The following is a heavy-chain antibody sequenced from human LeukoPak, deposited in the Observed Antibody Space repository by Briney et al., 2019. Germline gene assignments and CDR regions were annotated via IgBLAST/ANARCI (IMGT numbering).Heavy chain of an antibody. CDR2: INHSGST. Sequence: PSETLSLTCAVYGGSFSGYYWSWIRQPPGKGLEWIGEINHSGSTNYNPSLKSRVAISVDTSKNQFSLKLSSVTAADTAVYYCARGYSYYDSSGYYSRGQGTLVTVSS. CDR1: GGSFSGYY. CDR3: ARGYSYYDSSGYYS. J-gene: IGHJ5*01. V-gene: IGHV4-34*01. D-gene: IGHD3-22*01.